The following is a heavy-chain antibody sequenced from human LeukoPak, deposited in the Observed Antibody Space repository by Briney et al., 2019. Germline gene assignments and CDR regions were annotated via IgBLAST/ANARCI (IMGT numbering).Heavy chain of an antibody. D-gene: IGHD1-26*01. CDR2: ISYDGSNK. J-gene: IGHJ4*02. CDR1: GFTFSSYA. V-gene: IGHV3-30*04. Sequence: GGSLRLSCAASGFTFSSYAMHWVRQAPGKGLEWVAVISYDGSNKYYADSVKGRFTISRDNSKNTLYLQMNSLRAEDTAVYYCARSQSLTIVGATTGLDYWGQGTLVTVSS. CDR3: ARSQSLTIVGATTGLDY.